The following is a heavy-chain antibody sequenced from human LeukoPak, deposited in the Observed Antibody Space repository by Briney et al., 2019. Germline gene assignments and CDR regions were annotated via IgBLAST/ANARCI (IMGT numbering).Heavy chain of an antibody. D-gene: IGHD4-17*01. CDR1: GGSICSYY. Sequence: SETLSLTCTVSGGSICSYYWSWIRQPPGKGLEWIGYIYYSGSTNYNPSLKSRVTISVDTSKNQFSLKLSSVTAADTAVYYCARAKYGDYADYWGQGTLVTVSS. CDR3: ARAKYGDYADY. V-gene: IGHV4-59*01. J-gene: IGHJ4*02. CDR2: IYYSGST.